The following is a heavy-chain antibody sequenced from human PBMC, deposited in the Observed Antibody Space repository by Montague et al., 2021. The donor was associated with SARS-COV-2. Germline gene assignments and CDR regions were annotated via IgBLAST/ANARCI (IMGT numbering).Heavy chain of an antibody. J-gene: IGHJ2*01. CDR2: IDWDDGT. CDR3: ARIPEYSSGGGPDWYFDL. D-gene: IGHD6-19*01. Sequence: PALVKPTQTLTLTCTFSGFSVSTSGLCVSWIRQPPGKALEWLALIDWDDGTYYSTSLKTRLAISKDTSKNQAVLTMTDMDPVDTGTYYCARIPEYSSGGGPDWYFDLWGRGTLVTVSS. CDR1: GFSVSTSGLC. V-gene: IGHV2-70*01.